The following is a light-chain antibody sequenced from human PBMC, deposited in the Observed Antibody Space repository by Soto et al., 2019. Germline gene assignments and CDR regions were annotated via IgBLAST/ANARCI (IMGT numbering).Light chain of an antibody. J-gene: IGKJ4*01. CDR2: WAS. Sequence: DIVMTQSPDSLAVSPGERATFNCKSSQSLLFSTNNKNYLAWYQQKLGQPPKLLIYWASARDSGVPERFSGSGSETNFTLTISTVQAEDVAVYYCQQYFATPLTFGGGTRVKI. V-gene: IGKV4-1*01. CDR1: QSLLFSTNNKNY. CDR3: QQYFATPLT.